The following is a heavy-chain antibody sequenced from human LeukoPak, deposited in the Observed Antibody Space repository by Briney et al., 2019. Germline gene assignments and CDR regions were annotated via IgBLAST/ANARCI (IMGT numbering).Heavy chain of an antibody. CDR1: GFTFSSYS. V-gene: IGHV3-20*04. J-gene: IGHJ3*02. D-gene: IGHD3-16*01. CDR3: ARDGGLDAFDI. CDR2: INWNGGST. Sequence: GGSLRLSCAASGFTFSSYSMNWVRQAPGKGLEWVSGINWNGGSTGYADSVKGRFTISRDNAKNSLYLQMNSLRAEDTALYYCARDGGLDAFDIWGQGTMVTVSS.